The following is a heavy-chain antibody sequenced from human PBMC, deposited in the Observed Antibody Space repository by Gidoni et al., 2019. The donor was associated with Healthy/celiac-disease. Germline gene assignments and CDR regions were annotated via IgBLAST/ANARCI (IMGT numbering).Heavy chain of an antibody. D-gene: IGHD2-2*01. CDR1: GYTLTELS. V-gene: IGHV1-24*01. CDR3: ATADIVVVPAAIRGYYYYMDV. J-gene: IGHJ6*03. Sequence: QVQLVQSGAEVKKPGASVKVSCKVSGYTLTELSMHWVRQAPGKGLEWMGGFDPEDGETIYAQKFQGRVTMTEDTSTDTAYMELSSLRSEDTAVYYCATADIVVVPAAIRGYYYYMDVWGKGTTVTVSS. CDR2: FDPEDGET.